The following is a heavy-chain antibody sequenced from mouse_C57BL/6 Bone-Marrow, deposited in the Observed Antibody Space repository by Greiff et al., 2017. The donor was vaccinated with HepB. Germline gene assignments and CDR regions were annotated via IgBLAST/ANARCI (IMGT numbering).Heavy chain of an antibody. D-gene: IGHD2-4*01. Sequence: EVKLMESGGGLVQPGGSMKLSCVASGFTFSNYWMNWVRQSPEKGLEWVAQIRLKSDNYATHYAESVKGRFTISRDDSKSSVYLQMNNLRAEDTGIYYCARYDYAPHWYFDVWGTGTTVTVSS. CDR2: IRLKSDNYAT. J-gene: IGHJ1*03. CDR3: ARYDYAPHWYFDV. V-gene: IGHV6-3*01. CDR1: GFTFSNYW.